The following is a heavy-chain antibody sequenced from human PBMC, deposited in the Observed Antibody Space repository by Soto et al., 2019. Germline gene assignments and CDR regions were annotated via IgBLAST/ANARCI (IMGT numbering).Heavy chain of an antibody. CDR2: INSSSSTI. Sequence: QDPGKGLEWLSYINSSSSTIYYADSVKGRFTISRDNAQNSLFLQMNSLRAEDTAVYYCARDATSIRGYGFWGQGTLVTAPQ. V-gene: IGHV3-48*04. CDR3: ARDATSIRGYGF. J-gene: IGHJ4*02. D-gene: IGHD2-15*01.